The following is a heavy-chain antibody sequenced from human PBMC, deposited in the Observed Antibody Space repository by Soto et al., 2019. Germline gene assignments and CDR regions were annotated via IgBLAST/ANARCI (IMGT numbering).Heavy chain of an antibody. V-gene: IGHV4-34*01. J-gene: IGHJ6*02. Sequence: SETLSLTCAVHGRSFSGYYWSWIRQPPGKGLEWIGEINHSGVTNYKPSNKRRVTISVDTSKNQFSLQLKSVTAADTALYYCARFSGSYYYAMDVWGQGSTVT. CDR2: INHSGVT. CDR3: ARFSGSYYYAMDV. D-gene: IGHD6-19*01. CDR1: GRSFSGYY.